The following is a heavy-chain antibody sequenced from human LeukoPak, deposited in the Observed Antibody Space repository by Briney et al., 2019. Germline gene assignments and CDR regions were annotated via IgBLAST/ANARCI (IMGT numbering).Heavy chain of an antibody. Sequence: PSETLSLTCTVSGGSITNYFWSWIRQPPGKGLEWIGFIYYNGSTNYNPSLESRVTISVDTSKSQFSLKLSSVTAADTAVYYCARDKQPGDQWGQGTLVTVSS. D-gene: IGHD6-13*01. CDR1: GGSITNYF. V-gene: IGHV4-59*01. CDR2: IYYNGST. CDR3: ARDKQPGDQ. J-gene: IGHJ5*02.